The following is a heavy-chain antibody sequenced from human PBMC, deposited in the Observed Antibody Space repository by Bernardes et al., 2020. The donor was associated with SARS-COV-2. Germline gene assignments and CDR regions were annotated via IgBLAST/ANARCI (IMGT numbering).Heavy chain of an antibody. J-gene: IGHJ4*02. Sequence: AGSLRLSCAASGFTFTSYVMSWVRQAPGKGLEWVSGSGAGTYYADSVKGRFTMSRDSFKNTVYLQMNSLRVEDTAVYYCVKDHSVGTLGYFDSWGQGTLVTVSS. V-gene: IGHV3-23*01. CDR2: SGAGT. CDR1: GFTFTSYV. CDR3: VKDHSVGTLGYFDS. D-gene: IGHD1-26*01.